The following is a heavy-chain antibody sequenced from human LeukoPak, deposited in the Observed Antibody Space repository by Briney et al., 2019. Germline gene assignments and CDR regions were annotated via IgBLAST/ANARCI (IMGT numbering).Heavy chain of an antibody. J-gene: IGHJ5*02. V-gene: IGHV1-18*04. D-gene: IGHD3-3*01. CDR1: GYTFTSYY. Sequence: ASVKVSCKASGYTFTSYYMHWVRQAPGQGLKWMGWISAYNGNTNYAQKLQGRVTMTTDTSTSTAYMELRSLRSDDTAVYYCARGNYDFWSGYNSRFNWFDPWGQGTLVTVSS. CDR3: ARGNYDFWSGYNSRFNWFDP. CDR2: ISAYNGNT.